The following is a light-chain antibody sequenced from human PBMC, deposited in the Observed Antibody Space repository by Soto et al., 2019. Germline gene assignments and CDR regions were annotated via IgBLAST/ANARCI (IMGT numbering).Light chain of an antibody. CDR3: HQRRNLLT. CDR1: QSVGSY. CDR2: NAS. Sequence: EIVLIQSPATLSLSPGERATLSCRASQSVGSYLAWYQQKPGQGPRLLIYNASTRATGIPARFSGRGSGTDFTLTISSLEREDFAVYYCHQRRNLLTFGGGTKVDI. J-gene: IGKJ4*01. V-gene: IGKV3-11*01.